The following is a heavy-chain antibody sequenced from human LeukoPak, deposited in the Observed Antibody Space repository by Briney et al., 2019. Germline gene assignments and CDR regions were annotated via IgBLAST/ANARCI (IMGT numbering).Heavy chain of an antibody. CDR3: ARDPRTYDSSSWYGT. CDR1: GGTFSSYA. V-gene: IGHV1-18*01. Sequence: ASVTVSCKASGGTFSSYAISWVRQAPGQGLEWMGWISAYNGNTNYAQKLQGRVTMTTDTSTSTAYMELRSLRSDDTAVYYCARDPRTYDSSSWYGTWGQGTLVTVSS. J-gene: IGHJ5*02. D-gene: IGHD6-13*01. CDR2: ISAYNGNT.